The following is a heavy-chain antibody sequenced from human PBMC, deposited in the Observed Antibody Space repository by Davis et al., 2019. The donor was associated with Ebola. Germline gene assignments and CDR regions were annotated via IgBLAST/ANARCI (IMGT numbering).Heavy chain of an antibody. D-gene: IGHD5-12*01. Sequence: PSETLSLTCAASGFTFSGSAMHWVRQASGKGLEWVGRIRSKANSYATAYAASVKGRFTISRDDSKNTAYLQMNSLKTEDTAVYYCTRSSYSGYDYEDYWGQGTLVTVSS. CDR1: GFTFSGSA. V-gene: IGHV3-73*01. J-gene: IGHJ4*02. CDR3: TRSSYSGYDYEDY. CDR2: IRSKANSYAT.